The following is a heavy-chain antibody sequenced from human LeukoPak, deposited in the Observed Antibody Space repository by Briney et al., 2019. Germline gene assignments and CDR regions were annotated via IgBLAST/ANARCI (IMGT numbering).Heavy chain of an antibody. J-gene: IGHJ4*02. CDR3: ARGVGATTIDY. CDR1: GGSISSHY. D-gene: IGHD1-26*01. Sequence: SETLSLTCTVSGGSISSHYWSWIRQPPGKGLEWIGYIYYSGSTNYNPSLKGRVTISVDTSKNQFSLKLSSVTAADTAVYYCARGVGATTIDYWGQGTLVTVSS. V-gene: IGHV4-59*08. CDR2: IYYSGST.